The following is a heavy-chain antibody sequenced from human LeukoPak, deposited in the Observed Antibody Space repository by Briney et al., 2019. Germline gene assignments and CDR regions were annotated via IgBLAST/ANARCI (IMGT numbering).Heavy chain of an antibody. J-gene: IGHJ4*02. CDR3: ARDPWSGGYYFPLTTDFDY. V-gene: IGHV3-21*01. Sequence: GGSLRLSCAASGVTFSSYALSWVRQAPGKGLEWVSSISSSSSYIYYADSVKGRFTISRDNAKNSLYLQMNSLRAEDTAVYYCARDPWSGGYYFPLTTDFDYWGQGTLVTVSS. D-gene: IGHD1-26*01. CDR2: ISSSSSYI. CDR1: GVTFSSYA.